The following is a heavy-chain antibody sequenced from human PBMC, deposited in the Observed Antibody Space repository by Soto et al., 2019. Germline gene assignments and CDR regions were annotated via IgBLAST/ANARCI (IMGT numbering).Heavy chain of an antibody. V-gene: IGHV1-18*01. CDR2: ISAYNGNT. CDR3: ARGRRGSVQLWSYYFGY. J-gene: IGHJ4*02. Sequence: QVQLVQSGAEVKKPGASVKVSCKASGYTFTSYGISWVRQAPGQGLEWMGWISAYNGNTNYAQKLQGRVTMTTDTSTSTAHMELRSLRSVDTAVYYCARGRRGSVQLWSYYFGYWGQGTLVTVSS. D-gene: IGHD5-18*01. CDR1: GYTFTSYG.